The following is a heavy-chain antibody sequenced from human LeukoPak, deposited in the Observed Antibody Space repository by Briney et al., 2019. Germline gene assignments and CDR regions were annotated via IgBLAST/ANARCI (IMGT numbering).Heavy chain of an antibody. J-gene: IGHJ5*02. CDR2: ISWNSGSI. CDR3: AKDMKAMATNWFDP. V-gene: IGHV3-9*01. CDR1: GFTFDDYA. Sequence: GRSLRLSCAASGFTFDDYAMHWVRQAPGRGLGWVSGISWNSGSIGYADSVKGRFTISRDNAKNSLYLQMNSLRAEDTALYYCAKDMKAMATNWFDPWGQGTLVTVSS. D-gene: IGHD5-18*01.